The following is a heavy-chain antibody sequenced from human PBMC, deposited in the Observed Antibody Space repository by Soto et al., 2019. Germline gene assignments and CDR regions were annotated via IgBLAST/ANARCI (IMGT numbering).Heavy chain of an antibody. V-gene: IGHV1-3*01. J-gene: IGHJ4*02. CDR1: GYTFTAHS. CDR2: IIVSHDRP. D-gene: IGHD2-8*01. CDR3: AREPEDGVPGDY. Sequence: VQLVQSGTEVKEPEASVRVSCKASGYTFTAHSLHWARQAPGPGLEWMGWIIVSHDRPRYAPQFQGRLTFETDRIGTTAYMHLTRLTPEDTAVYFCAREPEDGVPGDYWGQGTPVVVSS.